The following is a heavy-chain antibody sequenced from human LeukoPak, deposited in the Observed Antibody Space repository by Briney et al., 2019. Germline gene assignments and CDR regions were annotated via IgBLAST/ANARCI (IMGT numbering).Heavy chain of an antibody. Sequence: SETLSLTCTVSGGSISSYYWSWIRQPAGKGLEWIGRIYTSGSTNYNPSLKSRVTMSVDTSKNQFSLKLSSVTAADTAVYYCARDQIVVVPAAKVHWFDPWGQGTQVTVSS. V-gene: IGHV4-4*07. CDR2: IYTSGST. D-gene: IGHD2-2*01. CDR3: ARDQIVVVPAAKVHWFDP. CDR1: GGSISSYY. J-gene: IGHJ5*02.